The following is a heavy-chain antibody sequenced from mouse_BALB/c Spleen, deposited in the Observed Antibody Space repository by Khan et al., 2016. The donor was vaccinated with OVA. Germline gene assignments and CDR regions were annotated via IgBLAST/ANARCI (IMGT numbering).Heavy chain of an antibody. Sequence: QVQLQQSGPELVKPGASVKMSCKASGYTFTDYVMNWVKQRNGQGLEWMGQIYPGGDTTYYNEKFKGKATLTADRSSSTAYMQLSNLTSEDSAVYFCARAGWDVFAYWGQGTLVTVSA. V-gene: IGHV1-77*01. J-gene: IGHJ3*01. CDR2: IYPGGDTT. CDR1: GYTFTDYV. CDR3: ARAGWDVFAY. D-gene: IGHD4-1*01.